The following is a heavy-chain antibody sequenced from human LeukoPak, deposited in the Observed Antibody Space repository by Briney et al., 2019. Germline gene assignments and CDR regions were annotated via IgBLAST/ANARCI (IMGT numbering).Heavy chain of an antibody. V-gene: IGHV3-20*04. Sequence: GGSLRLSCAASGFTFSSYNMNWVRQAPGKGLEWVSGINWNGGSTGYADSGKGRFTIARDNSKNYLYLKMNSLRAEDTALYYCARADYYDSSGYYYVGGYFDYWGQGTLVTVSS. D-gene: IGHD3-22*01. CDR1: GFTFSSYN. J-gene: IGHJ4*02. CDR3: ARADYYDSSGYYYVGGYFDY. CDR2: INWNGGST.